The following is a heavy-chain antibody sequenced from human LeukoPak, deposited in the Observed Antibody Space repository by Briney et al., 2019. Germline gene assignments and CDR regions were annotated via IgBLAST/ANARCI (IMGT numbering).Heavy chain of an antibody. CDR1: GFTLSSNY. CDR3: ARVMSDYGDYVSFDY. CDR2: IYSGAST. J-gene: IGHJ4*02. Sequence: GGSLRLSCAASGFTLSSNYLSWVRQAPGKGLDWVSVIYSGASTYYTDSVKGRFTISRDNFKNTAHLQMNSLGAEDTAVYYCARVMSDYGDYVSFDYWGQRTLVTVS. D-gene: IGHD4-17*01. V-gene: IGHV3-66*01.